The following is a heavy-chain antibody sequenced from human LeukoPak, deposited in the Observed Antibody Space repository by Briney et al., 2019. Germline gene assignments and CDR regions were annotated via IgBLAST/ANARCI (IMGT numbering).Heavy chain of an antibody. D-gene: IGHD6-19*01. CDR1: GFTFSSYG. J-gene: IGHJ4*02. CDR2: ISYDGSNK. Sequence: GGSLRLSCAASGFTFSSYGMHWVRQAPGKGLEWVAVISYDGSNKYYADSVKGRFTISRDNSKNTLYLQMNSLRAEDTAVYYCAKLLTVAGSFDYWGQGTLVTVSS. V-gene: IGHV3-30*18. CDR3: AKLLTVAGSFDY.